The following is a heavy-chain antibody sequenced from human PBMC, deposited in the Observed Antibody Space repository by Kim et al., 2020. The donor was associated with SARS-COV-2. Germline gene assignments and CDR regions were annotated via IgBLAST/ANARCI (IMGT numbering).Heavy chain of an antibody. V-gene: IGHV3-53*01. CDR2: IFRGGTT. CDR1: GLTVTSNH. Sequence: GGSLRLSCAVSGLTVTSNHMTWIRQAPGRGLDWVSVIFRGGTTYYAASVQGRFTISRDYYKNTLSLQMNSLRAEDTAIYYCARDPVADGYSFFDYWGQGTLVTVSS. CDR3: ARDPVADGYSFFDY. J-gene: IGHJ4*02. D-gene: IGHD4-4*01.